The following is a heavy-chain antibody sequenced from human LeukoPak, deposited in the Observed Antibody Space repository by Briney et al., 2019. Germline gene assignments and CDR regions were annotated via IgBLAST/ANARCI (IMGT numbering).Heavy chain of an antibody. CDR3: ARLASLHYDVLTGTDFDH. Sequence: GESLKISCKGSGYRFTTYWIGWVRQMPGKGLEWMAMIYPGDSDIRYSPSFQGQLTISADKSINTAYLQWSSLRASDTGIYYCARLASLHYDVLTGTDFDHWGQGTLVTVSS. D-gene: IGHD3-9*01. CDR1: GYRFTTYW. J-gene: IGHJ4*02. V-gene: IGHV5-51*01. CDR2: IYPGDSDI.